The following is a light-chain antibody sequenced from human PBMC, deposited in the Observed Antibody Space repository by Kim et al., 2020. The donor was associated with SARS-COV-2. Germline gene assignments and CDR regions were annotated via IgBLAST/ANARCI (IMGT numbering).Light chain of an antibody. CDR1: SLRSYY. V-gene: IGLV3-19*01. CDR2: SKN. Sequence: SSELTQDPAVSVALGQTVRITCQGDSLRSYYAGWYQQRPGQDHVLVMYSKNIRPLGIPDQFSGSSSGNTATLNITGAQEEDEADYYCNSRNSSGHHVVFGGGTKLTVL. J-gene: IGLJ3*02. CDR3: NSRNSSGHHVV.